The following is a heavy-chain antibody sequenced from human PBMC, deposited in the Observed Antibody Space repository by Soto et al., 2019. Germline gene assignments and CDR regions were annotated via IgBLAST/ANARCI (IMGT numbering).Heavy chain of an antibody. V-gene: IGHV1-18*01. CDR1: GYTFTSYG. Sequence: ASVKVSCKASGYTFTSYGISWVRQAPGQGLEWMGWISAYNGNTNYAQKLQGRVTMTTDTSTSTAYMELSRLRSDDTAVYYCARQQLGASAELYYYYGMDVWGQGTTVTVSS. J-gene: IGHJ6*02. CDR3: ARQQLGASAELYYYYGMDV. CDR2: ISAYNGNT. D-gene: IGHD6-13*01.